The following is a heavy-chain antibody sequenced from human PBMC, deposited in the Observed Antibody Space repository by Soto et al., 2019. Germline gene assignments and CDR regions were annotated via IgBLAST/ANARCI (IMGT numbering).Heavy chain of an antibody. CDR1: GGSLSRYF. Sequence: QVQLQESGPGLVKPSETLSLTCTVSGGSLSRYFWSWIRQPPGKGLEWIGYIYYSGSTNYNPSLNGRVTISVDTSKNQFSLNLRSATAADTAVYYCAREAVKDDFWSGYYSPYYYYYLDVWGKGTTVTVSS. CDR3: AREAVKDDFWSGYYSPYYYYYLDV. J-gene: IGHJ6*03. D-gene: IGHD3-3*01. CDR2: IYYSGST. V-gene: IGHV4-59*01.